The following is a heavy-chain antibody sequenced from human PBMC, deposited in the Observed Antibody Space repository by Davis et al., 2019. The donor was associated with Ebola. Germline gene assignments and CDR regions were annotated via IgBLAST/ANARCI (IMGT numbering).Heavy chain of an antibody. D-gene: IGHD1-14*01. V-gene: IGHV3-21*01. CDR2: ISTSSSYI. J-gene: IGHJ4*02. CDR1: GFTFSSYS. CDR3: ARRTAN. Sequence: GESPKIPCAASGFTFSSYSMNWVRQAPGKGLEWVSSISTSSSYIYYADSVKGRFTISRDNAKNSLYLQMHSLRAEDTAVYYCARRTANLGQGTLVTVSS.